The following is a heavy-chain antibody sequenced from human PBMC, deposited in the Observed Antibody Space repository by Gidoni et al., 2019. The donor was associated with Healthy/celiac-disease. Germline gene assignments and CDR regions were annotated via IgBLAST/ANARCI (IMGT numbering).Heavy chain of an antibody. CDR1: GFNFSSYS. CDR3: ARDQDKQLVRYYYYGMDV. Sequence: EVQLVESGGGLVKPGGSLRLSCAASGFNFSSYSMNWVRQAPGKGLEWVSSISSSSSYIYYADSLKGRFTLSRDNAKNSLYLQMNSLRAEDTAVYYCARDQDKQLVRYYYYGMDVWGQGTTVTVSS. J-gene: IGHJ6*02. D-gene: IGHD6-6*01. CDR2: ISSSSSYI. V-gene: IGHV3-21*01.